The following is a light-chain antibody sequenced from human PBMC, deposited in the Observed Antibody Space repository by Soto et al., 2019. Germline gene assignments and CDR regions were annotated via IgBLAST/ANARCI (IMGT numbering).Light chain of an antibody. CDR3: HQFGSSPPAFT. CDR2: GAS. CDR1: QSVSTRY. V-gene: IGKV3-20*01. Sequence: ESMLTQSPGTLSLSPGERATLSCRASQSVSTRYLAWYQQKPGQAPRLLIYGASIRATGIPDRFSGSGSGTDFTLTISRLEPEGVAVYYCHQFGSSPPAFTFGQGPKLEI. J-gene: IGKJ2*01.